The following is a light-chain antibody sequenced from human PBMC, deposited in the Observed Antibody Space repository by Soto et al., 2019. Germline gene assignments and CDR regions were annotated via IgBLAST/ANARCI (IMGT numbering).Light chain of an antibody. V-gene: IGKV3-15*01. CDR1: QSVSSN. CDR3: QQYNNWPPVT. Sequence: EIVMTQSPATLSVSPGERATLSCRARQSVSSNLAWYQQKPGQAPRLLIYGASTRATGIPARLSGSESGTEITFTISSLQSEDFAFYYFQQYNNWPPVTFGQGTKLEIK. CDR2: GAS. J-gene: IGKJ2*01.